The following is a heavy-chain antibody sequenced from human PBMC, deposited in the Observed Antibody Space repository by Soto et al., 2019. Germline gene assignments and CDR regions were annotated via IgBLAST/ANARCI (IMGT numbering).Heavy chain of an antibody. CDR1: GGTFSSYA. CDR2: IIPIFGTA. J-gene: IGHJ6*03. CDR3: AREPLTTVTIIGYYYYYMDV. V-gene: IGHV1-69*05. Sequence: SVKVSCKASGGTFSSYAISWVRQAPGQGLEWMGGIIPIFGTANYAQKFQGRVTMTRDTSTNTVYMELSSLRSEDTAVYYCAREPLTTVTIIGYYYYYMDVWGKGTTVTVSS. D-gene: IGHD4-17*01.